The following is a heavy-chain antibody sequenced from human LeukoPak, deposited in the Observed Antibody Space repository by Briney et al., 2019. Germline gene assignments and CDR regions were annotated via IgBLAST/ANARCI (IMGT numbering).Heavy chain of an antibody. CDR3: AKGGGYEAQYYYYYLDV. J-gene: IGHJ6*03. D-gene: IGHD5-12*01. V-gene: IGHV3-30*02. Sequence: GGSLRLSCAASGFTFSNYGMHWVRQAPGKGLEGVAFIRYDGSNKYYADSVKGRFTISRGNSKNTLYLQMKILRAEDTAVYYCAKGGGYEAQYYYYYLDVWGKGTTVTISS. CDR1: GFTFSNYG. CDR2: IRYDGSNK.